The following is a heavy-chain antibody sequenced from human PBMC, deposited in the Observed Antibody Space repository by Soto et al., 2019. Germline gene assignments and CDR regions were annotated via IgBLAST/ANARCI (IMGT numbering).Heavy chain of an antibody. D-gene: IGHD2-2*01. Sequence: ASVKVSCKASGYTFTSYDINWVRQATGQGLEWMGWMNPNSGNTGYAQKFQGRVTMTRNTSISTAYMELSSLRSEDTAVYYCARADCSSTSCKGFYYYYMDVWGKGTTVTVSS. CDR1: GYTFTSYD. CDR3: ARADCSSTSCKGFYYYYMDV. J-gene: IGHJ6*03. CDR2: MNPNSGNT. V-gene: IGHV1-8*01.